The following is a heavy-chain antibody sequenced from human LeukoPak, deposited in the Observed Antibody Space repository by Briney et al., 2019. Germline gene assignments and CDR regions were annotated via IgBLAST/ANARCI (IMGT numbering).Heavy chain of an antibody. Sequence: GGSLRLSCAASGFTLSASAMHWVRQASGKGLEWVGRIRSKANTYATDYAASVKGRFTISRDDSKNTAYLQMNSLKTEDTAVYYCTRHLYDYGDYKDFLEDAFDLWGQGTMVTVSS. J-gene: IGHJ3*01. CDR1: GFTLSASA. V-gene: IGHV3-73*01. CDR3: TRHLYDYGDYKDFLEDAFDL. CDR2: IRSKANTYAT. D-gene: IGHD4-17*01.